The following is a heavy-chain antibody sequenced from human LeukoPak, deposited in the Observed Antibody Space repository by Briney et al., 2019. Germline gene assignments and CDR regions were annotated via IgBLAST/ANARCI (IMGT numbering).Heavy chain of an antibody. D-gene: IGHD3-3*01. V-gene: IGHV1-24*01. J-gene: IGHJ5*02. CDR2: FDPEDGET. Sequence: ASVKVSCKVSGYTLTELSMPWVRQAPGKGLEWMGGFDPEDGETIYAQKFQGRVTMTEDTSTDTAYMELSSLRSEDTAVYYCATTPRFLEWLLYGNWFDPWGQGTLVTVSS. CDR3: ATTPRFLEWLLYGNWFDP. CDR1: GYTLTELS.